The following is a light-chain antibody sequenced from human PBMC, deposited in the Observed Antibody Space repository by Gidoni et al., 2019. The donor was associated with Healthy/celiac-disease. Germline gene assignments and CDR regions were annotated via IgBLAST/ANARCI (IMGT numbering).Light chain of an antibody. CDR2: GAS. CDR3: QQYGSSPLYT. Sequence: EIVLTQSPGTLSLSPGERATLSCRASQSVSSSYLAWYQQKPGQAPRRLIYGASSRATGIPDRGSGSGSGTDFTRTISRLEPEDFAVYYCQQYGSSPLYTFGQGTKLEIK. V-gene: IGKV3-20*01. CDR1: QSVSSSY. J-gene: IGKJ2*01.